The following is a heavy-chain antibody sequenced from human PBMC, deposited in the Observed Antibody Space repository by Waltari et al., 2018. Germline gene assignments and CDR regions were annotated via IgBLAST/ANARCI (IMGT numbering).Heavy chain of an antibody. CDR3: VTALGDRSSASRPFDV. Sequence: EVQLLQSGTELKKPGSTVKISCQVSGYRFTDYYIHWVQQAPGKGPQWLGLVGPEDGETIYAERFQGRVTITAETSTETAFMELSSLTSDDTAVYYCVTALGDRSSASRPFDVWGLGTLITVSS. J-gene: IGHJ3*01. CDR2: VGPEDGET. V-gene: IGHV1-69-2*01. CDR1: GYRFTDYY. D-gene: IGHD3-10*01.